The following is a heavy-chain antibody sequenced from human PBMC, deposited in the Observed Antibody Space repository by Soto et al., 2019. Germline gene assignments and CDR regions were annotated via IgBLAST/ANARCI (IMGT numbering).Heavy chain of an antibody. V-gene: IGHV4-39*01. D-gene: IGHD4-17*01. CDR1: GGSISSSSYY. CDR2: IYYSGST. CDR3: ARWGDYGGNWFDP. J-gene: IGHJ5*02. Sequence: QLQLQESGPGLVKPSETLSLTCTVSGGSISSSSYYWGWIRQPPGKGLEWIGSIYYSGSTYYNPSLKSRVTISVDTSKNQFSLKLSSVTAADTAVYYCARWGDYGGNWFDPWGQGTLVTVSS.